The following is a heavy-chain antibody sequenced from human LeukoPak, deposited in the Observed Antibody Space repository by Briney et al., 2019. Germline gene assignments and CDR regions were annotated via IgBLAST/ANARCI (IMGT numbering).Heavy chain of an antibody. CDR2: IIPIFCTA. Sequence: SVKVSCKASGGTFSSYAISWVRQAPGQGLEWMGGIIPIFCTASYAQKFQGRVTITTDESTSTAYLELSSLRSEDTAVSYCAREHYCSSTSCYPHWGQGTLVTVSP. D-gene: IGHD2-2*01. V-gene: IGHV1-69*05. CDR1: GGTFSSYA. CDR3: AREHYCSSTSCYPH. J-gene: IGHJ4*02.